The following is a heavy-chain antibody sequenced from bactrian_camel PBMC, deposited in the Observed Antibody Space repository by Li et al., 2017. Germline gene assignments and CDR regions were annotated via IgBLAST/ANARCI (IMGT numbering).Heavy chain of an antibody. CDR2: INSGGGST. CDR1: GFTFSTYP. CDR3: VADFRDGLGFGCASADSGY. Sequence: LVESGGGLVQPGGSLRLSCAASGFTFSTYPMTWVRQAPGKGLEWVSYINSGGGSTFYAEHVKGRFTISRDNAKNTLYLQLNSTKTEDTAMYYCVADFRDGLGFGCASADSGYWGQGTQVTVS. D-gene: IGHD5*01. V-gene: IGHV3S31*01. J-gene: IGHJ6*01.